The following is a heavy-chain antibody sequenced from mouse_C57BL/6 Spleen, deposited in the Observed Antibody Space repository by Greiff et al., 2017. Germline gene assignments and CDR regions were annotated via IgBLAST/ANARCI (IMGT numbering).Heavy chain of an antibody. CDR3: TRSPLYYGSKSNYFDY. Sequence: QVQLKESGAELVRPGASVTLSCKASGYTFTDYEMHWVKQTPVHGLEWIGAIDPETGGTAYNQKFKGKAILTADKSSSTAYMELRSLTSEDSAVYYCTRSPLYYGSKSNYFDYWGQGTTLTVSS. CDR2: IDPETGGT. J-gene: IGHJ2*01. CDR1: GYTFTDYE. V-gene: IGHV1-15*01. D-gene: IGHD1-1*01.